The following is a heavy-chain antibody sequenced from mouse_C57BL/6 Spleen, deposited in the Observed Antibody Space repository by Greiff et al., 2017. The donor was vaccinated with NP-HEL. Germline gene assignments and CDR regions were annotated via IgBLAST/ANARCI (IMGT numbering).Heavy chain of an antibody. Sequence: QVQLQQPGAELVKPGASVKLSCKASGYTFTSYWMHWVKQRPGQGLEWIGMIHPNSGSTNYNEKFKSKATLTVDKSSSTAYMQLSSLTSEDSAVYDCARGDYYGSSHWYFDVWGTGTTVTVSS. V-gene: IGHV1-64*01. D-gene: IGHD1-1*01. CDR3: ARGDYYGSSHWYFDV. CDR1: GYTFTSYW. CDR2: IHPNSGST. J-gene: IGHJ1*03.